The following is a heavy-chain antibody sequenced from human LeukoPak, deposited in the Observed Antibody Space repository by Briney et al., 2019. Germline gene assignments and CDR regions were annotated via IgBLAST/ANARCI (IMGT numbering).Heavy chain of an antibody. J-gene: IGHJ4*02. Sequence: TGGSLRLSCAASGFTFSSYSMNWVHQAPGKGLEWVSSISSSSSYIYYADSVKGRFTISRDNAKNSLYLQMNSLRAEDTAVYYCARGAKDSWMDYWGQGTLVTVSS. D-gene: IGHD6-13*01. V-gene: IGHV3-21*01. CDR1: GFTFSSYS. CDR2: ISSSSSYI. CDR3: ARGAKDSWMDY.